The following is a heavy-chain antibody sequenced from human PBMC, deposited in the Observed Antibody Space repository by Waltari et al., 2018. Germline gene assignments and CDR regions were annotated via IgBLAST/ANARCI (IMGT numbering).Heavy chain of an antibody. CDR3: ARAPYYYDSSGSNSGAFDI. CDR2: INTKTGNP. V-gene: IGHV7-4-1*02. D-gene: IGHD3-22*01. J-gene: IGHJ3*02. Sequence: QVQLVQSGSARKKPGASLKVSCKASGNRFIRYALKWLRQAPGQGPEWMGWINTKTGNPTYAQGFTGRFVFSLDTSVSTAYLQISSLKTEDTAVYYCARAPYYYDSSGSNSGAFDIWGPGTMVTVSS. CDR1: GNRFIRYA.